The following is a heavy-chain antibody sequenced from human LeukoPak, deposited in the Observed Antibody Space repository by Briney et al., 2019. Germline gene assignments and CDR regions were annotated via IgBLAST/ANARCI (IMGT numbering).Heavy chain of an antibody. V-gene: IGHV4-61*02. CDR1: GGSISSGNYY. D-gene: IGHD3-22*01. CDR3: ARVVIDDSRFVWFDP. J-gene: IGHJ5*02. Sequence: TSQTLSLTCTVSGGSISSGNYYWSWIRQPAGKGLEWIGRIYTSGSTNYNPSLKSRVTISVDTSKNQFSLKLSSVTAADTAVYYCARVVIDDSRFVWFDPWGQGTLVTVSS. CDR2: IYTSGST.